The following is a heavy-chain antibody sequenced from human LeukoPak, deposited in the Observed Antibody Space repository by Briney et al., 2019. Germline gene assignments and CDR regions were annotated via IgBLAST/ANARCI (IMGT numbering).Heavy chain of an antibody. J-gene: IGHJ4*02. CDR2: ISSRSGYI. D-gene: IGHD6-19*01. Sequence: PGGSLRLSCAASGFTFSSYSMSWVRQAPGKGLEWVSSISSRSGYIYYGDSVKGRFTISRGNAKNSLYLQMNTLRAEDTAVYYCASFDSSGWHYFGYRGQGTLVTVSA. CDR3: ASFDSSGWHYFGY. V-gene: IGHV3-21*01. CDR1: GFTFSSYS.